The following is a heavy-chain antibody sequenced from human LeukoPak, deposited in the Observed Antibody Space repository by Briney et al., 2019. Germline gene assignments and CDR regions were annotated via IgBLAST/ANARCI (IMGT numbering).Heavy chain of an antibody. J-gene: IGHJ4*02. CDR1: GYTSTSNG. V-gene: IGHV1-3*01. CDR2: INAGNGNT. CDR3: ARDSGSGNNDY. Sequence: GASVKVSCKASGYTSTSNGVHWVRQAPGQGLEWMGWINAGNGNTKYSQKFQGRVTVSRDTSASTAYMELSSLRSEDTAVYYCARDSGSGNNDYWGQGTLVTVSS. D-gene: IGHD1-26*01.